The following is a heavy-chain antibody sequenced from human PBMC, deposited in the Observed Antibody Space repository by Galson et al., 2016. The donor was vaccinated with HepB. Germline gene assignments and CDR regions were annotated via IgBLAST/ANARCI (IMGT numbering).Heavy chain of an antibody. J-gene: IGHJ5*02. CDR1: GASINSRNW. CDR3: ARREGVSGNSLFDP. V-gene: IGHV4-4*02. Sequence: SETLSLTCTVSGASINSRNWWSWVRQPPGKGLEWIGEVHHTGRTHYNPSLTSRVFISVDKTKKQFSLTLSSVTAADTAVYFCARREGVSGNSLFDPWGQGTPVTVSS. CDR2: VHHTGRT. D-gene: IGHD2/OR15-2a*01.